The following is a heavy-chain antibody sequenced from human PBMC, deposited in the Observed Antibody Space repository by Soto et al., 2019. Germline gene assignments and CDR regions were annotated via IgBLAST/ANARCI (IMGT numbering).Heavy chain of an antibody. J-gene: IGHJ4*02. V-gene: IGHV4-59*01. CDR2: IYYSGST. Sequence: SETLSLTCTLSGGSFSSYYWSWIRQPPGKGLEWIGYIYYSGSTNYNPSLKSRVTMSVHTSQNQFSLKLSSVTAADTAVYYCARNRGNYFDYWGQGTLVTVSS. CDR1: GGSFSSYY. CDR3: ARNRGNYFDY.